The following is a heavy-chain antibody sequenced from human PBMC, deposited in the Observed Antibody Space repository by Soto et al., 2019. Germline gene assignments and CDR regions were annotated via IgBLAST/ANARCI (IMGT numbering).Heavy chain of an antibody. CDR3: AKAYYDILTGYPYFDY. CDR2: ISWNSGSI. J-gene: IGHJ4*02. Sequence: EVQLVESGGGLVQPGRSLRLYCAASGFTFDDYAMHWVRQAPGKGLEWVSGISWNSGSIGYADSVKGRFTISRDNGKTSLYLQMNSLRAEATALYYCAKAYYDILTGYPYFDYWGQGTLVTVSS. CDR1: GFTFDDYA. V-gene: IGHV3-9*01. D-gene: IGHD3-9*01.